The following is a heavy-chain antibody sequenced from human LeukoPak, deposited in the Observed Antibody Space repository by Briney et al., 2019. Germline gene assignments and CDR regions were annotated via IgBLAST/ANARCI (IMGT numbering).Heavy chain of an antibody. CDR2: IKQDGSEK. V-gene: IGHV3-7*01. Sequence: PGGSLRLSCAASGFTFSSYWMSWVRQAPGKGLEWVANIKQDGSEKYYVDSVKGRFTISRDNAKNSLYLQMNSLRAEDTAVYYCARRLATIYDFWSGPTFYGMDVWGQGTTVTVSS. D-gene: IGHD3-3*01. J-gene: IGHJ6*02. CDR3: ARRLATIYDFWSGPTFYGMDV. CDR1: GFTFSSYW.